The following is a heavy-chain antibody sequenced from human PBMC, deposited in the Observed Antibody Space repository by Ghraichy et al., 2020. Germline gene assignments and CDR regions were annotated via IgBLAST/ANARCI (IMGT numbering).Heavy chain of an antibody. CDR3: ATYYDSPPRHDAFDI. CDR2: IYYSGST. Sequence: SETLSLTCTVSGGSISSGGYYWSWIRQHPGKGLEWIGYIYYSGSTYYNPSLKSRVTISVDTSKNQFSLKLSSVTAADTAVYYCATYYDSPPRHDAFDIWGQGTMVTVSS. D-gene: IGHD3-22*01. CDR1: GGSISSGGYY. J-gene: IGHJ3*02. V-gene: IGHV4-31*03.